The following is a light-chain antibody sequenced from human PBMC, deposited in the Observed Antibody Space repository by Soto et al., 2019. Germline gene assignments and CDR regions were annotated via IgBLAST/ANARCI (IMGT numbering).Light chain of an antibody. CDR2: AVS. V-gene: IGLV2-8*01. J-gene: IGLJ3*02. CDR3: SSYAGSNNLV. Sequence: QSVLTQPPSASGSPGQSVAICCTGTSSDVGGYNYVSWYQQHPGKAPKLMLYAVSERPSGVPDRFSGSKSGNTASLTVSGLQAEDEADYYCSSYAGSNNLVFGGGTKLTVL. CDR1: SSDVGGYNY.